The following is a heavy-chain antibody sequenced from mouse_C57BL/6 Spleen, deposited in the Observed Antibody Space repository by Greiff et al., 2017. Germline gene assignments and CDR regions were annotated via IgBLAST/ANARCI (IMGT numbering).Heavy chain of an antibody. CDR1: GYTFTDYY. CDR2: INPNNGGT. V-gene: IGHV1-26*01. Sequence: VQLQQSGPELVKPGASVKISCKASGYTFTDYYMNWVKQSHGKSLEWIGDINPNNGGTSYNQKFKGKATLTVDKSSSTAYMELRSLTSEDSAVYDCARSRDWYFDVWGTGTTVTVSS. CDR3: ARSRDWYFDV. J-gene: IGHJ1*03.